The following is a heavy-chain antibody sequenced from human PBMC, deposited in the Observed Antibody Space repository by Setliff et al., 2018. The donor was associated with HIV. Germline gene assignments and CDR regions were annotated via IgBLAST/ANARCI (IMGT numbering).Heavy chain of an antibody. CDR3: ASLPPLYDSSGYYFDY. CDR1: GGSFSDNY. J-gene: IGHJ4*02. V-gene: IGHV4-34*01. Sequence: SETLSLTCAVYGGSFSDNYWSWIRQSPGKGLEWIGSMYHSESTYYNPSLKSRVTISVDTSKNQISLKMNSVTAADTAVYYCASLPPLYDSSGYYFDYWGQGTLVTVSS. CDR2: MYHSEST. D-gene: IGHD3-22*01.